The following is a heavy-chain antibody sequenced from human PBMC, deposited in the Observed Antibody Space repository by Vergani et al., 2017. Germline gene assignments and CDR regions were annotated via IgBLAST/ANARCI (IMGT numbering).Heavy chain of an antibody. CDR1: GVSMHSGSFY. V-gene: IGHV4-61*02. CDR2: VYPSGTT. Sequence: QVQLHESCPGLVKPSETLSLICSVSGVSMHSGSFYWTWLRQTAERRLEWMGRVYPSGTTNYTPPLNGRVTIFVDKSKNLLSLRLNSVTAADTAVYYCARGETRTDWFDPWGQGTLVTVSS. CDR3: ARGETRTDWFDP. D-gene: IGHD3/OR15-3a*01. J-gene: IGHJ5*02.